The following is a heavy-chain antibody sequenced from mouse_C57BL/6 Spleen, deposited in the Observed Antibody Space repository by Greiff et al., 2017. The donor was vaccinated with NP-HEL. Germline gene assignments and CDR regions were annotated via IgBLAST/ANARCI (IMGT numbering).Heavy chain of an antibody. CDR3: ARETTFDY. J-gene: IGHJ2*01. CDR1: GYTFTSYW. Sequence: VKLQQPGAELVMPGASVKLSCKASGYTFTSYWMHWVKQRPGQGLEWIGEIDPSDSYTNYNQKFKGKSTLTVDKSSSTAYMQLSSLTSEDSAVYYCARETTFDYWGQGTTLTVSS. V-gene: IGHV1-69*01. CDR2: IDPSDSYT. D-gene: IGHD2-13*01.